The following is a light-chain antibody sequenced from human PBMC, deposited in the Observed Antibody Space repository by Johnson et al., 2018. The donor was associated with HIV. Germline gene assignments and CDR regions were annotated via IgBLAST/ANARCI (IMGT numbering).Light chain of an antibody. J-gene: IGLJ1*01. CDR3: GTWESGLSAYV. Sequence: QSVLTQPPSVSAAPGQKVTISCSGSSSNIGNNYVSWYQQLPGTAPKLLIYDNNKRPSGIPDRFSGSKSGTSATLGITGLQTGDEADYYCGTWESGLSAYVFGTGTKVTVL. CDR2: DNN. V-gene: IGLV1-51*01. CDR1: SSNIGNNY.